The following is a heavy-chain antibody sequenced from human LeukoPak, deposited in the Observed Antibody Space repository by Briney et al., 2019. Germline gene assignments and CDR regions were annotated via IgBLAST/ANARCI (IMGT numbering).Heavy chain of an antibody. CDR2: MYYSGSSGGT. V-gene: IGHV4-59*01. CDR3: AGSATRSRPSDADY. Sequence: GSLRLSCAASGFTFSSYWMSWVRQAPGKGLEWIGYMYYSGSSGGTNYNPSLKSRVTIAVDTPKNQFSLKLSSVTAADTAVYYCAGSATRSRPSDADYWGQGTLVTVSS. J-gene: IGHJ4*02. D-gene: IGHD2-15*01. CDR1: GFTFSSYW.